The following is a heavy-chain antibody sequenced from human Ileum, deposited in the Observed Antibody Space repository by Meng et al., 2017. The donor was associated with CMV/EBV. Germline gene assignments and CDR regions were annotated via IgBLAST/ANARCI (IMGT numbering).Heavy chain of an antibody. CDR2: FYHSCST. CDR1: RSSNSHSTG. J-gene: IGHJ4*02. V-gene: IGHV4-4*02. CDR3: ARGCTNDVCYFDY. D-gene: IGHD2-8*01. Sequence: ARSSNSHSTGWGLDRQPPGKGLEGIAGFYHSCSTNYNPTLKSRVSISVDTSENQYSLKLTAVTAADTAVDYCARGCTNDVCYFDYWGQGTLVTVSS.